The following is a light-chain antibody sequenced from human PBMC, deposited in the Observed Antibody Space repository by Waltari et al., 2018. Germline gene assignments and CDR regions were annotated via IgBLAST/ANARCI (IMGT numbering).Light chain of an antibody. CDR3: QHYLRLPVT. J-gene: IGKJ1*01. V-gene: IGKV3-20*01. Sequence: EIVLTQSPGTLSLSVGDRATVSCRASESVSKSLAWYQQKPGQAPRLLIYGASNMATGIPDRFSGSGSGTDFSLTISRLEPDDFAVYYCQHYLRLPVTFGQGTTVEI. CDR2: GAS. CDR1: ESVSKS.